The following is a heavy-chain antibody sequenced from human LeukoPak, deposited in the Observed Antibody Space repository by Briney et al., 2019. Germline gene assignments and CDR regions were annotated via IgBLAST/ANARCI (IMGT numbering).Heavy chain of an antibody. D-gene: IGHD6-6*01. V-gene: IGHV4-59*01. CDR1: GGSISSYY. CDR2: IYYSGST. Sequence: PSETLSLTCTVSGGSISSYYWSWIRQPPGKGLEWIGYIYYSGSTNYNPSLKSRVTISVDTSKNQFSLRLSSVTAADTAVYYCARVSRIAARGYYFDYWGQGTLVTVSS. CDR3: ARVSRIAARGYYFDY. J-gene: IGHJ4*02.